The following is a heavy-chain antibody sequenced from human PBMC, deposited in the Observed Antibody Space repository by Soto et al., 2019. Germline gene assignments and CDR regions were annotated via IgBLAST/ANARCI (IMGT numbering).Heavy chain of an antibody. CDR1: GFTFGDYA. V-gene: IGHV3-49*03. J-gene: IGHJ6*02. D-gene: IGHD2-15*01. Sequence: GGSLRLSCTASGFTFGDYAMSWFRQAPGKGLEWVGFIRSKAYGGTTEYAASVKGRFTISRDDSKSIAYLQMNSLKTEDTAVYYCTRAHRRCPHPEFMDVWGQGTTVTVSS. CDR3: TRAHRRCPHPEFMDV. CDR2: IRSKAYGGTT.